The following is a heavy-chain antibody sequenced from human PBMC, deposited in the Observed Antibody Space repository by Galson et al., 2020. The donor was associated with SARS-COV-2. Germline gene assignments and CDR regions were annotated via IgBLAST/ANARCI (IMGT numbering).Heavy chain of an antibody. CDR3: AKDPPRFDYPPDDAFDI. D-gene: IGHD3-10*01. CDR2: IWYDGSNK. CDR1: GFTFSSYG. V-gene: IGHV3-33*06. J-gene: IGHJ3*02. Sequence: QLGESLKISCAASGFTFSSYGMHWVRQAPGKGLEWVAVIWYDGSNKYYADSVKGRFTISRDNSKNTLYLQMNSLRAEDTAVYYCAKDPPRFDYPPDDAFDIWGQGTMVTVSS.